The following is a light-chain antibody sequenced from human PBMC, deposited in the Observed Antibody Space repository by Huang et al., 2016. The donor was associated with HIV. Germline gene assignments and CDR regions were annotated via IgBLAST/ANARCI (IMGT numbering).Light chain of an antibody. CDR3: QQYGMSPRT. CDR1: QSVSNSY. J-gene: IGKJ2*01. Sequence: EIVLTQSPGTLSLSPGERATLSCRASQSVSNSYLAWYKQKPGQPPRLLIYGASSRATGIPDRFSGSGSGTDFTLTISRLEPEDFAVYYCQQYGMSPRTFGQGTKLEIK. V-gene: IGKV3-20*01. CDR2: GAS.